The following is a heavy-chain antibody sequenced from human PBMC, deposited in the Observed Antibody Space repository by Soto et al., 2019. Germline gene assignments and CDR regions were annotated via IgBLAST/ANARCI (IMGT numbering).Heavy chain of an antibody. J-gene: IGHJ4*02. CDR3: ARDMTTVTTELSGSTSCFDY. CDR1: GGTFSSYA. CDR2: IIPIFGTA. Sequence: SVKVSCKASGGTFSSYAISWVRQAPGQGLEWMGGIIPIFGTANYAQKFQGRVTITADESTSTAYMGLSSLRSEDTAVYYCARDMTTVTTELSGSTSCFDYWGQGTLVTVYS. D-gene: IGHD4-17*01. V-gene: IGHV1-69*13.